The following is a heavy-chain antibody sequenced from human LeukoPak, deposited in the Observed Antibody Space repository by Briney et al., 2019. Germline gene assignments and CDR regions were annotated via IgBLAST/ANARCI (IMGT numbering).Heavy chain of an antibody. V-gene: IGHV1-2*02. Sequence: GSVKVSCKASGYTFTGYYMHWVRQAPGQGLEWMGWINPNSGGTNYAQKFQGRVTMTRDTSISTAYMELSRLRSDDTAVYYCARQDSDFWSGYYPAFDYWGQGTLVTVSS. J-gene: IGHJ4*02. D-gene: IGHD3-3*01. CDR3: ARQDSDFWSGYYPAFDY. CDR1: GYTFTGYY. CDR2: INPNSGGT.